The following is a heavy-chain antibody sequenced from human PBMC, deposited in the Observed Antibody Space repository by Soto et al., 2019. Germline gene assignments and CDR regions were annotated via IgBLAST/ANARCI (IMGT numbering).Heavy chain of an antibody. Sequence: QVQLVESGGGVVQPGRSLSLSCAASGFTFSSYGMHWVRQAPGKGLEWVAVISYDGSNKYYADSVKGRCTSSRDNSKNTLYLQMNSLRAEETAVCYWAKDLWELAYAVDYWGQGTLVTVSS. CDR1: GFTFSSYG. CDR3: AKDLWELAYAVDY. CDR2: ISYDGSNK. D-gene: IGHD1-26*01. J-gene: IGHJ4*02. V-gene: IGHV3-30*18.